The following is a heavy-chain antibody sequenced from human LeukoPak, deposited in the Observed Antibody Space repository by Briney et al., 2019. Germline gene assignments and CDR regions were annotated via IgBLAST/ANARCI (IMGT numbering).Heavy chain of an antibody. CDR3: ARGVAAAGWAPHNNWFDP. CDR1: GGSFSGYY. Sequence: PSETLSLTCAVYGGSFSGYYWSLIRQPPGKGLEWIGEINHSGSTNYNPSLKSRVTISVDTSKNQFSLKLSSVTAADTAVYYCARGVAAAGWAPHNNWFDPWGQGTLVTVSS. CDR2: INHSGST. V-gene: IGHV4-34*01. J-gene: IGHJ5*02. D-gene: IGHD6-13*01.